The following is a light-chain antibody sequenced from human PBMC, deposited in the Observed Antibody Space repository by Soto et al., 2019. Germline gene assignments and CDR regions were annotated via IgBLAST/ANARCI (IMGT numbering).Light chain of an antibody. CDR3: QQRNNL. J-gene: IGKJ2*01. V-gene: IGKV3-11*01. Sequence: EIVLTHSPATLSLSPGERATLSCRASQSVSTYLAWYQQRPGQAPRLLIYDASSRASGIPARFSGSGSGTDFTLTISSLETEDFAVYYCQQRNNLFGQGTKVDIK. CDR1: QSVSTY. CDR2: DAS.